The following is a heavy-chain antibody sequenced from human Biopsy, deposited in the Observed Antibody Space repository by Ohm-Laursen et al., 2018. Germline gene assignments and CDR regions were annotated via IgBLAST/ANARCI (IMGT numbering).Heavy chain of an antibody. J-gene: IGHJ2*01. CDR1: GGSIASYY. CDR3: ASAGYNPDWNFDL. D-gene: IGHD5-24*01. V-gene: IGHV4-59*07. Sequence: SDTLSLTCTVSGGSIASYYWSWIRQPPGQALERIGYIYFTGSTSYNPSLKSRVPMSVNTSKKPFSLRLSSVPAADTAVYYCASAGYNPDWNFDLWGRGTRVTVSS. CDR2: IYFTGST.